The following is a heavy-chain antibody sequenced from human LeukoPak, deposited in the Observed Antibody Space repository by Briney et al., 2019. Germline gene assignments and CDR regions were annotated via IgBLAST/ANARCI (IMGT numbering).Heavy chain of an antibody. J-gene: IGHJ4*02. CDR2: IWHDGSNK. D-gene: IGHD7-27*01. CDR1: GFTFSHFG. V-gene: IGHV3-33*06. CDR3: ANDGPPWGRDFDY. Sequence: GGSLRLSCAASGFTFSHFGMHWVRQAPGKGLEWVAVIWHDGSNKYYVESVKGRFTISRANSKNKLYLETNSLRVEDTAVYYCANDGPPWGRDFDYWGQGPLVTVSS.